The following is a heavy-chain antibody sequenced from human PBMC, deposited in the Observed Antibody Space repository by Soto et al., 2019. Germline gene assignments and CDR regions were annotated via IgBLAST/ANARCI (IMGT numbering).Heavy chain of an antibody. V-gene: IGHV3-48*02. CDR3: ARDLYGSGSYYNLKALDI. Sequence: GGSLRLSCAASGFTFSSYSMNWVRQAPGKGLEWVSYISSSSSTIYYADSVKGRFTISRDNAKNSLYLQMNSLRDEDTAVYYCARDLYGSGSYYNLKALDIRGQRTTVTVSS. D-gene: IGHD3-10*01. CDR2: ISSSSSTI. J-gene: IGHJ3*02. CDR1: GFTFSSYS.